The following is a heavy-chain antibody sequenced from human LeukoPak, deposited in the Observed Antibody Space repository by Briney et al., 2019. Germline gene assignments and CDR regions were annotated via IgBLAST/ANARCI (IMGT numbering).Heavy chain of an antibody. Sequence: GASVKVSCKASGYTFTSYDINWVRQATGQGLEWMGWMNPNSGNTGYAQKFQGRVAMTRNTSISTAYMELSSLRSEDTAVYYRARSPYSSSWYYYYYGMDVWGQGTTVTVSS. V-gene: IGHV1-8*01. J-gene: IGHJ6*02. CDR3: ARSPYSSSWYYYYYGMDV. D-gene: IGHD6-13*01. CDR1: GYTFTSYD. CDR2: MNPNSGNT.